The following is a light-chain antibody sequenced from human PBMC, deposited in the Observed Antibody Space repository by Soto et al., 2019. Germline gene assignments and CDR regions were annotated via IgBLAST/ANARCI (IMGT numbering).Light chain of an antibody. CDR1: RSVLYSSNDKNY. CDR3: QLYYSTPPT. V-gene: IGKV4-1*01. CDR2: WAS. Sequence: DIVMTQSPDSLTVSLGERATINCKSSRSVLYSSNDKNYLTWYQQKPGQPPKLLIYWASTRESGVPDRFSGSGSGTDFTLTISSLQAEDVAVYYCQLYYSTPPTFGQGTKVEIK. J-gene: IGKJ1*01.